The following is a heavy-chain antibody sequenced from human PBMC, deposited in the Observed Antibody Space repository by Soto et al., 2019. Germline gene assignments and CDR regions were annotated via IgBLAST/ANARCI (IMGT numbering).Heavy chain of an antibody. J-gene: IGHJ4*02. D-gene: IGHD2-21*01. V-gene: IGHV4-59*01. Sequence: QVQLQESGPGLVKPSETLSLTCTVSGGSISSYYWSWIRQPPGKGLEWIGYIYYSGSTNYNPSLKSRVTISVDTSKNQFSLKLSSVTAADTAVYYCQARPIGVGLIDYWGQGTLVTVSS. CDR1: GGSISSYY. CDR3: QARPIGVGLIDY. CDR2: IYYSGST.